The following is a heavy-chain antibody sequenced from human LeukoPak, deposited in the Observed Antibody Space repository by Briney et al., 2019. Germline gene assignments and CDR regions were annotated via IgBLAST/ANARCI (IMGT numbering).Heavy chain of an antibody. J-gene: IGHJ6*03. V-gene: IGHV2-70*11. CDR3: ARTPGGYYDILTGYNYYYYMDV. CDR1: GFSLSTSGMC. D-gene: IGHD3-9*01. CDR2: IDWDDDK. Sequence: SGPTLVNPTETLRLTRTFSGFSLSTSGMCVSWIRQPPGKALEWLARIDWDDDKYYSTSLKTRLTISKDTSKNQVVLTMANMDPVDTATYYCARTPGGYYDILTGYNYYYYMDVWGKGTTVTVSS.